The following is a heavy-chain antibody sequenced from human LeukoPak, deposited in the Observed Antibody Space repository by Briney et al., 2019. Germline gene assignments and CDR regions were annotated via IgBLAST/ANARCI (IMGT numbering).Heavy chain of an antibody. V-gene: IGHV3-9*01. J-gene: IGHJ4*02. CDR3: AKDLGVGANPLAYYFDY. D-gene: IGHD1-26*01. Sequence: GRPLRLSCAASGFTFDDYAMHWVRQAPGKGLEWVSGISWNSGSIGYADSVKGRFTISRDNAKNSLYLQMNSLRAEDTALYYCAKDLGVGANPLAYYFDYWGQGTLVTVSS. CDR2: ISWNSGSI. CDR1: GFTFDDYA.